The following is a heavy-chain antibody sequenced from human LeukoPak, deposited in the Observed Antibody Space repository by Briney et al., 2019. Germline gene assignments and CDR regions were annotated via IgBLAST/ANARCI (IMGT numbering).Heavy chain of an antibody. Sequence: SETLSLTCTVSGGPISPDYWGWIRQPPGKGLEWIAYVYYTGTTNFNPSLKSRFSISVDASRNQLSLRLTSVTAADTAVYYCARLRRVTVATYNYYYLDLWGRGTLVTVSS. CDR3: ARLRRVTVATYNYYYLDL. CDR1: GGPISPDY. J-gene: IGHJ2*01. CDR2: VYYTGTT. V-gene: IGHV4-59*01. D-gene: IGHD6-19*01.